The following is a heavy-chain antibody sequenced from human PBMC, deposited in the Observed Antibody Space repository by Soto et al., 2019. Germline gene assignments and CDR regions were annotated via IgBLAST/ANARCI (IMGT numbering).Heavy chain of an antibody. J-gene: IGHJ5*02. D-gene: IGHD3-16*01. CDR3: AHSYDYIWGSINWFDP. CDR2: IYWDDDK. CDR1: GFSLSTSGVG. Sequence: SGPTLVKPTQTLTLTCTFSGFSLSTSGVGVGWIRQPPGKALEWLALIYWDDDKRYSPSLKSRLTITKDTSKNQVVLKMTNMDPVDKATYYCAHSYDYIWGSINWFDPWGQGTLVTVSS. V-gene: IGHV2-5*02.